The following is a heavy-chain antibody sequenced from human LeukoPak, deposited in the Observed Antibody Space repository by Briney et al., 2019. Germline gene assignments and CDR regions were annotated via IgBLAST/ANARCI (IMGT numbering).Heavy chain of an antibody. J-gene: IGHJ4*02. V-gene: IGHV3-66*01. CDR3: ARERRSSGYTYFDY. CDR2: IYSGGST. D-gene: IGHD3-22*01. CDR1: GFTVSSNY. Sequence: PGGSLRLSCAASGFTVSSNYMSWVRQAPGKGLEWVSVIYSGGSTYYADSVKGRFTISRDNSKNTLCLQMGSLRAEDMAVYYCARERRSSGYTYFDYWGQGTLVTVSS.